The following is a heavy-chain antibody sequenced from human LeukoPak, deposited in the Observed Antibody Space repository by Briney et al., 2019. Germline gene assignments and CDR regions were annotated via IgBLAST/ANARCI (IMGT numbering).Heavy chain of an antibody. D-gene: IGHD6-6*01. CDR3: ATGVAAGPFDY. CDR1: GGSFSGYY. Sequence: SETLSLTCAVYGGSFSGYYWSWIRQPPGKGLEWIGEINHRGSTNYNPSLKSRVTISVDTSKNQFSLKLSSVTAADTAVYYCATGVAAGPFDYWGQGTLVTVSS. J-gene: IGHJ4*02. CDR2: INHRGST. V-gene: IGHV4-34*01.